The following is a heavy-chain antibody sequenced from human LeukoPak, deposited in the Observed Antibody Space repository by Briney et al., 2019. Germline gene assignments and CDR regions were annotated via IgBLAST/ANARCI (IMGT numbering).Heavy chain of an antibody. Sequence: GGSLRLSCAASGFTFSSYAMSWVRQAPGKGLEWVSTISGNGDYTYYADSVKGWFTISRDNSKSTLYLQMNSLRADDTAVYYCAKRGIAAAASFDYWGQGTPVSVSS. D-gene: IGHD6-13*01. V-gene: IGHV3-23*01. CDR1: GFTFSSYA. CDR3: AKRGIAAAASFDY. CDR2: ISGNGDYT. J-gene: IGHJ4*02.